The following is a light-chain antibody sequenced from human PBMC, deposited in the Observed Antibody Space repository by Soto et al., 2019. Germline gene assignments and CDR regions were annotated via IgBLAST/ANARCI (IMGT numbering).Light chain of an antibody. Sequence: EIVLTQSPATLSVSPGERATLSCRASQSVSSNLAWYQQKPGQAPRLLISGASARATGIPARFSGSGSVTEFTLTISSLQSEDFAVYYCQHYNNWPYTFGQGTKLEIK. CDR2: GAS. V-gene: IGKV3-15*01. J-gene: IGKJ2*01. CDR1: QSVSSN. CDR3: QHYNNWPYT.